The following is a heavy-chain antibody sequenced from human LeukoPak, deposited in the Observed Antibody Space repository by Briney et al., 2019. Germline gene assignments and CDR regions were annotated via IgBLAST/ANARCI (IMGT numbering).Heavy chain of an antibody. D-gene: IGHD4-23*01. CDR1: GYTFSGYY. Sequence: ASVNVSCKTSGYTFSGYYMHWVRQAPGQGLEWMGWINPNSSGTHYAQRFQGRVTMTRDTSISATYMELSWLTSDVTAVYYCARERGGNSAFDSWGQGTLVTVSS. J-gene: IGHJ4*02. V-gene: IGHV1-2*02. CDR2: INPNSSGT. CDR3: ARERGGNSAFDS.